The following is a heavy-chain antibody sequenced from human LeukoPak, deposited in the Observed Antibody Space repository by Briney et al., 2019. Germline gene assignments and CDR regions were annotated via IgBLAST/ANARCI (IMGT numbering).Heavy chain of an antibody. D-gene: IGHD4-11*01. CDR1: GYTFTGYY. V-gene: IGHV1-2*06. Sequence: GASVKVSCKASGYTFTGYYMHWVRQAPGQGLEWMGRINPNSGGTNYAQKFQGRVTMTRDTSISTAYMELSRLRSDDTAVYYCARRPLSSRNYPPPSGMAAWAQGTTVTAS. J-gene: IGHJ6*02. CDR2: INPNSGGT. CDR3: ARRPLSSRNYPPPSGMAA.